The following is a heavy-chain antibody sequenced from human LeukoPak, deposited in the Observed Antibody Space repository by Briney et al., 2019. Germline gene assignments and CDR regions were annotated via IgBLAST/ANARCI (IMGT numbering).Heavy chain of an antibody. J-gene: IGHJ2*01. CDR3: ARLKDFTGKEYYFFDL. CDR1: GDSISNSML. Sequence: SGTLSLTCTMSGDSISNSMLWSWVRQPPGKGLEWVGEKYRSGTTNYNPYLKSRVTISTDNSKNQVSLELNSVTAADTAVYFCARLKDFTGKEYYFFDLWGRGTLVTVSS. D-gene: IGHD2/OR15-2a*01. V-gene: IGHV4-4*02. CDR2: KYRSGTT.